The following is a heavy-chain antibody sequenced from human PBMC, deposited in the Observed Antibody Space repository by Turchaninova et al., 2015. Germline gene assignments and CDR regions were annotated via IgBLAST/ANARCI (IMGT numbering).Heavy chain of an antibody. CDR2: IDPSGADT. Sequence: VQSGPEVKKPGASVKISCKASGYTFTDYYMHWVRQAPGQGLEWMGIIDPSGADTRYAQKFQGRLIVTRDTSTSTVYMELSSLTSEDTAVYFCARPAGNCSTTSCYYWFDPWGQGTLVTVSS. D-gene: IGHD2-2*03. V-gene: IGHV1-46*01. J-gene: IGHJ5*02. CDR3: ARPAGNCSTTSCYYWFDP. CDR1: GYTFTDYY.